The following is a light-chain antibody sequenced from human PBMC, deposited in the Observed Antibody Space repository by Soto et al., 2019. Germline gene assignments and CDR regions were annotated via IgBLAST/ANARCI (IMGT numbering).Light chain of an antibody. CDR3: SSYTSSSTYV. CDR1: SSDVGGYNY. J-gene: IGLJ1*01. V-gene: IGLV2-14*01. Sequence: QSALTQPASVSGSPGQSITLSCTGTSSDVGGYNYVSWYQQHPGKAPKLMIYDVSNRPSGVSNRFSGSKSGNTASLTISGLQAEDEAEYYCSSYTSSSTYVFGTGTKLTVL. CDR2: DVS.